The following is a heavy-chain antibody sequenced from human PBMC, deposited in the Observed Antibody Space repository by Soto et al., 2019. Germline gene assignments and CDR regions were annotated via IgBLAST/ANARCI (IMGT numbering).Heavy chain of an antibody. CDR2: IYWDDDK. J-gene: IGHJ3*01. V-gene: IGHV2-5*02. Sequence: QITLKEAGPTLVKPTQTLTLTCTFSGVSLSRNGVAVGWMRQPPGEDLEWLALIYWDDDKRYRASLKTRLNITKNTSKNQVVLTMTDMDPVDTATYYCAHAFGGTSWPNDAFDVWGQGTVVTVSS. D-gene: IGHD1-26*01. CDR1: GVSLSRNGVA. CDR3: AHAFGGTSWPNDAFDV.